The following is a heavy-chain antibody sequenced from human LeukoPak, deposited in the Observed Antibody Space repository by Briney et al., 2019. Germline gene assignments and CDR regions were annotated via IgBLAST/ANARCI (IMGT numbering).Heavy chain of an antibody. Sequence: GGSLRLSCAATGFTFSNYAMNWVRQGPGKGLEWVPAISASGGITYYADSVKGRFTISRDNSKKMLYLQMNSPRAEDTAVYYCARSTLNKAIDYWGQGTLVTVSS. J-gene: IGHJ4*02. CDR2: ISASGGIT. CDR3: ARSTLNKAIDY. D-gene: IGHD1/OR15-1a*01. V-gene: IGHV3-23*01. CDR1: GFTFSNYA.